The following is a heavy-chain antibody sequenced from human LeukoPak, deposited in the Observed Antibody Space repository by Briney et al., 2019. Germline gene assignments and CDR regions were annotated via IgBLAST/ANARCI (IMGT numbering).Heavy chain of an antibody. Sequence: SETLSLTCTVSGGSISSYYWSWIRQPAGKGLEWIGRIYTSGGTNYNPSLKSRVTISVDKSKNQFSLKLSSVTAADTAVYYCAREMRWGSGFDYWGQGTLVTVSS. D-gene: IGHD4-23*01. V-gene: IGHV4-4*07. CDR1: GGSISSYY. J-gene: IGHJ4*02. CDR3: AREMRWGSGFDY. CDR2: IYTSGGT.